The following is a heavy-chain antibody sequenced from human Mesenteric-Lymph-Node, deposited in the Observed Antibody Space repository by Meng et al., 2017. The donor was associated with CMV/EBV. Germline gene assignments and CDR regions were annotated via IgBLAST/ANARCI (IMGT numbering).Heavy chain of an antibody. V-gene: IGHV4-39*07. CDR2: INHNGNS. CDR1: GGSITNDIYH. Sequence: SETLSLTCALSGGSITNDIYHWDWVRQPPGKGLEWIGEINHNGNSNCNPSLKSRVTISVDTSKNQVSLKLRSVTAADTAIYYCARLFGYCSSTSCYVDHWGQGTLVTVSS. J-gene: IGHJ4*02. CDR3: ARLFGYCSSTSCYVDH. D-gene: IGHD2-2*01.